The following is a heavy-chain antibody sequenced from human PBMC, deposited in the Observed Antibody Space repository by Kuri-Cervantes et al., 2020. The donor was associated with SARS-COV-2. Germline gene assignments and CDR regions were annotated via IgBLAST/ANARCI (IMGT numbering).Heavy chain of an antibody. CDR2: ISYDGSNK. Sequence: GESLKISCPASGFNYLNYAMHWVRQAPGKGLEWVAVISYDGSNKYYADSVKGRFTISRDNSKNTLYLQMNSLRAEDTAVYYCTTLIDYWGQGALVTVSS. CDR3: TTLIDY. CDR1: GFNYLNYA. V-gene: IGHV3-30-3*01. J-gene: IGHJ4*02.